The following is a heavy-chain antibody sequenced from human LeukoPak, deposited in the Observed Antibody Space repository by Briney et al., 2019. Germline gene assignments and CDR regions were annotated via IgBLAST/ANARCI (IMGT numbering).Heavy chain of an antibody. CDR2: ISYDGSNK. J-gene: IGHJ6*02. V-gene: IGHV3-30-3*01. CDR3: ARDALVVLILHYYYGMDV. CDR1: GFTFSSYA. D-gene: IGHD1-26*01. Sequence: GGSLRLSCAAAGFTFSSYAMHWVRQAPGKGLEWVAVISYDGSNKYYADSVKGRFTISRDNSKNTLYLQMNSLRAEDTAVYYCARDALVVLILHYYYGMDVWGQGTTVTVSS.